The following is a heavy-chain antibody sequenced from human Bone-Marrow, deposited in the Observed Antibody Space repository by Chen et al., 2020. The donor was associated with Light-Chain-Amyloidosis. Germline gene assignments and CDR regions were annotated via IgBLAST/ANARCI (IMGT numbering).Heavy chain of an antibody. D-gene: IGHD3-10*01. V-gene: IGHV1-8*01. Sequence: QVQLVQSGAEVKKPGASVKVSCKASGYTFSSYAINWVRQATGQGLEWMGWMNPNSGNTGYAQKFQGRVTMTRNTSISTAYMERSSLRSEDTAVYYCARGSYGSGSYYHYYDYGMDVWGQGTTVTVSS. CDR1: GYTFSSYA. J-gene: IGHJ6*02. CDR2: MNPNSGNT. CDR3: ARGSYGSGSYYHYYDYGMDV.